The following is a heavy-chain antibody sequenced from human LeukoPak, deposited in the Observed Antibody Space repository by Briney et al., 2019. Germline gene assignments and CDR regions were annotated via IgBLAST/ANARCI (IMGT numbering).Heavy chain of an antibody. J-gene: IGHJ5*02. CDR2: ITPVIETA. Sequence: GASVKVSCKTSGGTFLSYIFSWVRQAPGHGLEWIGKITPVIETAKYAQTFHGRVSIYTDKDTTTVYMDLSGLRPDDTADYYCARVNLRGTNYNSFDPWGQGTRVIVSS. CDR1: GGTFLSYI. D-gene: IGHD1-26*01. CDR3: ARVNLRGTNYNSFDP. V-gene: IGHV1-69*08.